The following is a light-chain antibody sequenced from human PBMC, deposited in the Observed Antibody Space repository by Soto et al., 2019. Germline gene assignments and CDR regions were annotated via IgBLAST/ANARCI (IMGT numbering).Light chain of an antibody. CDR3: TSHTTSSAVL. Sequence: QSALTQPASVSGSPGQSITISCTGTSSDVGNYDYVSWYQQHPGKAPKLMIYEVSTRPSGVSIRFSGYKSGNAASLTISGLQDEDEADYYCTSHTTSSAVLFGGGTKLTVL. CDR2: EVS. V-gene: IGLV2-14*03. CDR1: SSDVGNYDY. J-gene: IGLJ2*01.